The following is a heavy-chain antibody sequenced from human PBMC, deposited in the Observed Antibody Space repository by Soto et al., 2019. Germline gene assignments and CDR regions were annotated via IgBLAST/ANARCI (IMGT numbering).Heavy chain of an antibody. CDR1: GFTFTSSA. CDR2: INPSGGST. J-gene: IGHJ4*02. Sequence: ASVKVSCKASGFTFTSSAMQWVRQARGQGLEWMGIINPSGGSTSYAQKFQGRVTMTRDTSTSTVYMELSSLRSEDTAVYYCARERVDTAMVTVFDYWGQGTLVTVSS. V-gene: IGHV1-46*01. D-gene: IGHD5-18*01. CDR3: ARERVDTAMVTVFDY.